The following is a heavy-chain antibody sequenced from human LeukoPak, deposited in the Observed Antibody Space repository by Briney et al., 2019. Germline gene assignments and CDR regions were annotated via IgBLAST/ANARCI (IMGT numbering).Heavy chain of an antibody. CDR1: GFTFSDYY. Sequence: GGSLRLSCAASGFTFSDYYMSWIRQAPGKGLQWVSYISSSGHIIYYADSAKGRFTISRDNAKNTLYLQMNSLRVEDTAVYYCAKDRRAGSYDYWGQGTLVTVSS. V-gene: IGHV3-11*04. CDR2: ISSSGHII. D-gene: IGHD3-10*01. CDR3: AKDRRAGSYDY. J-gene: IGHJ4*01.